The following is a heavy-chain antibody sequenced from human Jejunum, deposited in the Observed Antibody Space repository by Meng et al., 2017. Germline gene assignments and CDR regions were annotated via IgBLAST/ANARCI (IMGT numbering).Heavy chain of an antibody. CDR1: GGSISSRSYY. CDR3: ARASYSYDSWFDP. D-gene: IGHD5-18*01. CDR2: IYYNGKS. V-gene: IGHV4-39*01. Sequence: LQLQESCPGLVKPSETLSLSCTVSGGSISSRSYYWVWIRQSPGKGLEWIGQIYYNGKSYYNPSLKSRVTMSVDTSRSQFSLNLNTVTAADTAVYYCARASYSYDSWFDPWGQGTLVTVSS. J-gene: IGHJ5*02.